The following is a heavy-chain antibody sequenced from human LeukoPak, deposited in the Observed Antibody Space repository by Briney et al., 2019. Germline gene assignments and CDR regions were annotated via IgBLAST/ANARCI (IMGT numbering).Heavy chain of an antibody. CDR2: IIPIFGTA. D-gene: IGHD2-15*01. CDR1: GYTFTGYY. Sequence: SVKVSCKASGYTFTGYYMHWVRQAPGQGLEWMGGIIPIFGTANYAQKFQGRVTITTDESTSTAYMELSSLRSEDTAVYYCARTSGRRGLYNWFDPWGQGTLVTVSS. CDR3: ARTSGRRGLYNWFDP. J-gene: IGHJ5*02. V-gene: IGHV1-69*05.